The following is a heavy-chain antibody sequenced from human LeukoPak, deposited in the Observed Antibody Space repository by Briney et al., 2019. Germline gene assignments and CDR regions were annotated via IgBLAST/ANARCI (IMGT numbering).Heavy chain of an antibody. CDR1: GYSFSSYW. CDR3: ARVTTGIRTIDY. CDR2: IYPDDSDT. Sequence: GESLKISCEGSGYSFSSYWIAWVRQLPGKGLEWMGVIYPDDSDTRYSPSFQGLVTISGDKSISTAYVQWSSLEASDTAIYYCARVTTGIRTIDYWGQGTLVTVSS. J-gene: IGHJ4*02. V-gene: IGHV5-51*01. D-gene: IGHD1-1*01.